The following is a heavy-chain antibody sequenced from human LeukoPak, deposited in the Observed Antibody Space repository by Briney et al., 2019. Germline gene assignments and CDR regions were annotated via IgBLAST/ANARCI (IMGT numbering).Heavy chain of an antibody. J-gene: IGHJ3*02. D-gene: IGHD3-16*01. CDR3: ERDREVWAFDI. Sequence: PGRSLRLSCAASGITFSSYAMRWVRQAPGKALEWVAVISYDGSNTYYADSVKGRFTISRDNSRNTLDLQMNSLRAEDTAVYYCERDREVWAFDIWGQGKMVTVYS. V-gene: IGHV3-30-3*01. CDR2: ISYDGSNT. CDR1: GITFSSYA.